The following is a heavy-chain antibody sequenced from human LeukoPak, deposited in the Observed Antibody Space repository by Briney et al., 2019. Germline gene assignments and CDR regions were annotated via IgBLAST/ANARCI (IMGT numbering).Heavy chain of an antibody. CDR1: GFTFDDYD. D-gene: IGHD5-24*01. CDR2: IDWNSGSV. J-gene: IGHJ3*02. Sequence: GGSLRLSCAASGFTFDDYDMHWVRQAPGKGLEWVSGIDWNSGSVGYADSVKGRFTISRDNVKNSLSLQMNGPRAEDTALYYCAKDRKSRDLDSLDIWGQGTMVTVSS. CDR3: AKDRKSRDLDSLDI. V-gene: IGHV3-9*01.